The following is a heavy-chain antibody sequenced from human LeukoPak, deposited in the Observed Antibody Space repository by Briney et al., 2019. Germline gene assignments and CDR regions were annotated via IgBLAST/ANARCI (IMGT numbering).Heavy chain of an antibody. CDR3: AKGIVVVVAATDY. Sequence: GGSLRLSCAASGFTFSNAWMSWVRQAPGKGLEWVSAISGSGGSTYYADSVKGRFTISRDNSKNTLYLQMNSLRAEDTAVYYCAKGIVVVVAATDYWGQGTLVTVSS. CDR2: ISGSGGST. V-gene: IGHV3-23*01. CDR1: GFTFSNAW. J-gene: IGHJ4*02. D-gene: IGHD2-15*01.